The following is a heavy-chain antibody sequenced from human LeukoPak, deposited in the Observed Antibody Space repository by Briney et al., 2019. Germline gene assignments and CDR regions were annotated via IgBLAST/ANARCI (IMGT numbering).Heavy chain of an antibody. CDR3: AKVDYGGGDY. V-gene: IGHV3-23*01. D-gene: IGHD3-10*01. CDR1: GFTFSSYA. Sequence: GGSLRLSCAASGFTFSSYAMTWVRQAPGKGLEWVSAISGSGTSTYYADSVKGRFTISRDNSKNTLYLQMNSLRAEDTAVYYCAKVDYGGGDYWGQGTLVTVSS. J-gene: IGHJ4*02. CDR2: ISGSGTST.